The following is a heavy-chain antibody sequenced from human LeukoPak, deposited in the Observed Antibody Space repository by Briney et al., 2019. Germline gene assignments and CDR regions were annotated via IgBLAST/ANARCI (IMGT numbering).Heavy chain of an antibody. CDR1: GGSISSYY. D-gene: IGHD3-22*01. V-gene: IGHV4-4*07. Sequence: SETLSLTCTVSGGSISSYYWSWIRQPAGKGLEWIGRIYTSGSTNYNPSLKSRVTISVDTSKNQFSLKLSSVTAADTAVYYCARTMIVSPTAAFDIWGQGTMVTVSS. J-gene: IGHJ3*02. CDR2: IYTSGST. CDR3: ARTMIVSPTAAFDI.